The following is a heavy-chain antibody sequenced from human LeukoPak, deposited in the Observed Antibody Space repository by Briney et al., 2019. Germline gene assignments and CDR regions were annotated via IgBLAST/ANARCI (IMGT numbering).Heavy chain of an antibody. CDR2: INPILGIA. Sequence: SVKVSCKASGGTFSSYTISWVRQAPGQGLEWMGRINPILGIANYAQKFQGRVTITADKSTSTAYMELSSLRSEDTAVYYCARDVDSNYENYYFDYWGQGTLVSVSS. CDR3: ARDVDSNYENYYFDY. CDR1: GGTFSSYT. J-gene: IGHJ4*02. D-gene: IGHD4-11*01. V-gene: IGHV1-69*04.